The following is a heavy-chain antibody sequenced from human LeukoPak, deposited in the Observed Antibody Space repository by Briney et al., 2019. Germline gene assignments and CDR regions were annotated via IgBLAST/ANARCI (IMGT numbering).Heavy chain of an antibody. CDR1: GVTFSLYG. J-gene: IGHJ4*02. D-gene: IGHD3-22*01. V-gene: IGHV3-30*18. CDR3: AKEKVERHTDSWPFDY. Sequence: GGSLRLSCSASGVTFSLYGVSWVRQAPGKGLDWVAVISYEGSQKYYADSVQGRFTISRDYSKNTVYLQMNSLRPEDTAVYYCAKEKVERHTDSWPFDYWGQGTLVTVSS. CDR2: ISYEGSQK.